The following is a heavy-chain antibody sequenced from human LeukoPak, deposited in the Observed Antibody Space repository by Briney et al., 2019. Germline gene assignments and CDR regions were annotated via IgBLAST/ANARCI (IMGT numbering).Heavy chain of an antibody. CDR1: GFNFSYSW. V-gene: IGHV3-7*01. Sequence: GGSLRLSCAASGFNFSYSWMSWVRQAPGKGLEWVANIKEDGSETYYAESVMGRFTISRDNAENSLFLQMTSLRGEDTAVYFCARRTTIFPRRYFFDYWGQGTLVTVSS. D-gene: IGHD3-3*01. CDR2: IKEDGSET. J-gene: IGHJ4*02. CDR3: ARRTTIFPRRYFFDY.